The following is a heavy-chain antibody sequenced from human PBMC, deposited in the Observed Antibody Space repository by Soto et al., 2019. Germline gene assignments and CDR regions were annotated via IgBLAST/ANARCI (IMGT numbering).Heavy chain of an antibody. V-gene: IGHV1-69*02. Sequence: QVQLVQSGAEVKKPGSSVKVSCKASGGTFSSYTISWVRQAPGQGREWMGRIIPILGIANYAQKFQGRVKITEDKSTSTAYMELSSLRSEDTAVYYCARFEGSVLDAFDIWGQGTMVTVSS. D-gene: IGHD6-19*01. CDR3: ARFEGSVLDAFDI. CDR2: IIPILGIA. CDR1: GGTFSSYT. J-gene: IGHJ3*02.